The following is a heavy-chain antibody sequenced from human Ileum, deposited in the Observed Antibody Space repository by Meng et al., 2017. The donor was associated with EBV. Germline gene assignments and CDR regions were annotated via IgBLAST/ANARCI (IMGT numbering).Heavy chain of an antibody. J-gene: IGHJ4*02. CDR1: GGSISSSNW. V-gene: IGHV4-4*02. D-gene: IGHD3-16*01. CDR2: IYHSGST. Sequence: RVWGPGIVQPWGTPSLPCPVSGGSISSSNWWSWVRQPPGKGLEWIGEIYHSGSTNYNPSLKSRVTISVDKSKNQFSLKLSSVTAADTAVYYCARVGLRLGIDYWGQGTLVTVSS. CDR3: ARVGLRLGIDY.